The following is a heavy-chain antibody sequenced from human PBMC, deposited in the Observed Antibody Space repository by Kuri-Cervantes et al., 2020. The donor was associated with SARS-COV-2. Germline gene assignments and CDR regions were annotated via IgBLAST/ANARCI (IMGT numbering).Heavy chain of an antibody. Sequence: SQTLSLTCAVSGGSISSGGYSWSWIRQPPGKGLEWIGYIYHSGSTYYNPSLKSRVTISVARSKNQFSLKLRSVAAADTAVYYCARGLGRFDPWGQGTLVPVSS. D-gene: IGHD1-26*01. CDR3: ARGLGRFDP. J-gene: IGHJ5*02. V-gene: IGHV4-30-2*01. CDR2: IYHSGST. CDR1: GGSISSGGYS.